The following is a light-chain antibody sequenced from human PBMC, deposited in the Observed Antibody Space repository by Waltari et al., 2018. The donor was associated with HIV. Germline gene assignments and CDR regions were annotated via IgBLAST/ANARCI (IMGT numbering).Light chain of an antibody. J-gene: IGKJ1*01. Sequence: DIQMTQSPSSLSASVGDRVTLTCRASQSVSSYVNWYQQKPGKAPKVLIYAASSLQSGVPSRFSGSGSGTDFTLTISSLQPEDFATYYCQQSYSTPRTFGQGSKVEIK. CDR2: AAS. V-gene: IGKV1-39*01. CDR3: QQSYSTPRT. CDR1: QSVSSY.